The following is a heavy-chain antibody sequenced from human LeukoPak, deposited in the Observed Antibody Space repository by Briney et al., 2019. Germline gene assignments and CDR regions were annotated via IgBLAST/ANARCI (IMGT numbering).Heavy chain of an antibody. CDR3: AKGGFGELSSFDY. CDR1: GFTFSSDA. D-gene: IGHD3-10*01. CDR2: ISGSGGST. V-gene: IGHV3-23*01. J-gene: IGHJ4*02. Sequence: PGRSLRLSCVASGFTFSSDAMAWVRQAPGKGLEWVSAISGSGGSTYYADSVKGRFTISRDNSKNTLYLQMNSLRAEDTAVYHCAKGGFGELSSFDYWGQGTLVTVSS.